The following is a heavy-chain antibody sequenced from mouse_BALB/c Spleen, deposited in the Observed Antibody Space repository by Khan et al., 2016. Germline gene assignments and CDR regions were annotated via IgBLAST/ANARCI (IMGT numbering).Heavy chain of an antibody. CDR1: GDTITSGY. D-gene: IGHD2-3*01. CDR2: ISYSGSP. J-gene: IGHJ2*01. V-gene: IGHV3-8*02. CDR3: ATYDGYLFSY. Sequence: EVQLQESGPSIVKPSPTLSLTCSVTGDTITSGYWNWIRKFPGNKLEYMGYISYSGSPYYNPSLKSRISITRDTSKNQYYLQLNYVTTEDTSTYYCATYDGYLFSYCGQGTTRTVSS.